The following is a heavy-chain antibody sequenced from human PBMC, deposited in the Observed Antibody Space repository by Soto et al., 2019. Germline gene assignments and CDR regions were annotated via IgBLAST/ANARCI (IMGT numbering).Heavy chain of an antibody. J-gene: IGHJ4*02. CDR1: GGSIRSYY. CDR2: IYYSGST. Sequence: PSETLSLTCTVSGGSIRSYYWSWIRQPPGKGLEWIGNIYYSGSTNYNPSLKSRVTISVDRSKNQFSLKLSSVTAADTAVYYCARGQVVAAQHWGQGTLVTVS. V-gene: IGHV4-59*12. D-gene: IGHD2-15*01. CDR3: ARGQVVAAQH.